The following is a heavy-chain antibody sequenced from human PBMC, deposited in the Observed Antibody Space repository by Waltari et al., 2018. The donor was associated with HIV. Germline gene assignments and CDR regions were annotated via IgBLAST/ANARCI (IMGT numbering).Heavy chain of an antibody. CDR2: ISSSGSTI. Sequence: EVQLVESGGGLVQPGGSLRLSCAASGFTFSSYEMNWVRPAPGKGLEWVSYISSSGSTIYYADSVKGRFTISRDNAKNSLYLQMNSLRAEDTAVYYCARDVGAKGGYYYYHGMDVWGQGTTVTVSS. CDR3: ARDVGAKGGYYYYHGMDV. V-gene: IGHV3-48*03. CDR1: GFTFSSYE. D-gene: IGHD1-26*01. J-gene: IGHJ6*02.